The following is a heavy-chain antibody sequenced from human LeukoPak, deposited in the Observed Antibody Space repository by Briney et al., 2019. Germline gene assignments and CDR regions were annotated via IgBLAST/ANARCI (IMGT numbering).Heavy chain of an antibody. V-gene: IGHV3-23*01. CDR3: AKGQGGSGRNWFDP. CDR1: GFTFSSYV. Sequence: GGSLRLSCAASGFTFSSYVMNWVRQAPGKGLEWVSTISGSGGSTYYADSVKGRFTISRDNSKNTLYLQMNTLRAEDTAIYYCAKGQGGSGRNWFDPWGQGTLVTISS. J-gene: IGHJ5*02. D-gene: IGHD3-10*01. CDR2: ISGSGGST.